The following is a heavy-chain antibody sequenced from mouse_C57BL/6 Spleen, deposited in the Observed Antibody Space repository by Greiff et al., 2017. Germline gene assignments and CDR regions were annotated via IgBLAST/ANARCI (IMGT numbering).Heavy chain of an antibody. V-gene: IGHV1-72*01. Sequence: QVQLQQSGAELVKPGASVKLSCKASGYTFTSYWMHWVKQRPGRGLEWIGRIDPNSGGTKYNEKFKSKATLTVDKPSSTAYMQLSSLTSEDSAVYYCARPLYYDYDVNYAMDYWGQGTSVTVSS. J-gene: IGHJ4*01. CDR1: GYTFTSYW. D-gene: IGHD2-4*01. CDR3: ARPLYYDYDVNYAMDY. CDR2: IDPNSGGT.